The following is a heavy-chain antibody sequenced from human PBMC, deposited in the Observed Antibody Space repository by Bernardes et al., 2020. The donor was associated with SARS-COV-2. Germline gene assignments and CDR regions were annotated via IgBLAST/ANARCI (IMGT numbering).Heavy chain of an antibody. Sequence: GGSLRLSCAASGFTFSSYSMNWVRQAPGKGLEWVSYISSGSSTIYYADSVKGRFTISRDNAKNSLYLQMNSLRDEDTAVYYCARDVVYYYDSSGFDYWGQGTLVTVSS. J-gene: IGHJ4*02. CDR1: GFTFSSYS. D-gene: IGHD3-22*01. CDR2: ISSGSSTI. CDR3: ARDVVYYYDSSGFDY. V-gene: IGHV3-48*02.